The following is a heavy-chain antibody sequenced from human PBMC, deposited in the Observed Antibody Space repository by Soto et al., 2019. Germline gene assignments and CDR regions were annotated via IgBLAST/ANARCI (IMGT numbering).Heavy chain of an antibody. Sequence: GSLRLSCAASGFTFSRFELHWVRQAPGKGLEWISYISSSGSTAYYASSVEGRFTISRDNANNSVYLQMDSLRAEDTALYYCTRAAWFPYLSFYWGQGALVTVSS. V-gene: IGHV3-48*03. D-gene: IGHD3-10*01. CDR3: TRAAWFPYLSFY. CDR2: ISSSGSTA. CDR1: GFTFSRFE. J-gene: IGHJ4*02.